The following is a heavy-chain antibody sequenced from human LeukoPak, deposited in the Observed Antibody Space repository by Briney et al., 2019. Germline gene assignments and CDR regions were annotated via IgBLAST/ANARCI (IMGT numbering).Heavy chain of an antibody. D-gene: IGHD5-18*01. V-gene: IGHV3-48*03. CDR1: GFTFSSYE. Sequence: GGSLRLSCAASGFTFSSYEMNWVRQAPGKGLEWVSYISSSGSTIYYADSVKGRFTISRDNAKNSLYLQMNSLRAEGTAVYYCARGYSYVDYWGQGTLVTVSS. CDR2: ISSSGSTI. CDR3: ARGYSYVDY. J-gene: IGHJ4*02.